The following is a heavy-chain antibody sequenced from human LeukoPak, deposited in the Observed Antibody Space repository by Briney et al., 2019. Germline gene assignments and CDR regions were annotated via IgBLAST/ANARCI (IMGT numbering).Heavy chain of an antibody. CDR2: ISSSSTTI. CDR1: GFTFSSYS. Sequence: GGSLRLSCVVSGFTFSSYSMNWVRQAPGKGLEWISYISSSSTTIYYADSVKGRFTISRDNAKNSLYLQMNSLRDEDTAVYYCARAPTASIAYFDYWGQGALVTVSS. V-gene: IGHV3-48*02. CDR3: ARAPTASIAYFDY. D-gene: IGHD4-17*01. J-gene: IGHJ4*02.